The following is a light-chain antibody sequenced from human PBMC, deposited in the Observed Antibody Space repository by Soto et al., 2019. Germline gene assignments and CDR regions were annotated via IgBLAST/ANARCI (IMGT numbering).Light chain of an antibody. CDR1: SGYVGSYNL. V-gene: IGLV2-23*01. J-gene: IGLJ1*01. CDR2: EGS. Sequence: QSALTQPASVSGSPGQSITISCTGTSGYVGSYNLVSWYQQYPGKAPKLILYEGSERPLGVSNRFSGSKSGNSAALTISGLQAEDEADYSCCSDPGTNTHRFGPGTKVTVL. CDR3: CSDPGTNTHR.